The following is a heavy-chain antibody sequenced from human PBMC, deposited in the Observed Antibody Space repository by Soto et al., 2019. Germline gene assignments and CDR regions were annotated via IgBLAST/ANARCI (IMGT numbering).Heavy chain of an antibody. J-gene: IGHJ5*01. Sequence: VQLLESGGGWVQPGGSLRLSCAASGFTFSSYAMGWVRHAPGKGLEWVSTISGGAVTIYYADSVRGRFTISRDNSKNMLYLQMNSLRVDDTAVYYCAIYLVQVAGADSWGQGTLVTVSS. CDR1: GFTFSSYA. V-gene: IGHV3-23*01. D-gene: IGHD6-19*01. CDR2: ISGGAVTI. CDR3: AIYLVQVAGADS.